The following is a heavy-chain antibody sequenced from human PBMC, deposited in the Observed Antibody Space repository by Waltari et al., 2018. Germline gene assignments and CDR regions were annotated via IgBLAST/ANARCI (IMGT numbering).Heavy chain of an antibody. CDR2: IRNSGGNT. J-gene: IGHJ5*01. CDR3: TSWRVVAGTGWFDS. Sequence: EVQLLESGGGLVQRGGSLRLSCAASGFSFSNYDMAWVRQAPGKGLEWVSGIRNSGGNTYYGDSVKGRFAISRDNSRNTLHLQMNGLRAEDTAIYYCTSWRVVAGTGWFDSWGQGTLVTVSS. D-gene: IGHD2-15*01. CDR1: GFSFSNYD. V-gene: IGHV3-23*01.